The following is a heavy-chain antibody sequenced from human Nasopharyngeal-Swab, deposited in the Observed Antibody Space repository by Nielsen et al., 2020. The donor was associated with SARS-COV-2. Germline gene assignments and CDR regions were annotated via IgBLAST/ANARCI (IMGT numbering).Heavy chain of an antibody. V-gene: IGHV1-18*01. CDR2: ISAYNGNT. J-gene: IGHJ4*02. CDR3: ARVIEEIVVVVAATDFDY. Sequence: GESLKISCKASGYTFTSYGISWVRQAPGQGLEWMGWISAYNGNTNYAQKLQGRVTMTTDTSTSTAYMELRSLRSDDTAVYYCARVIEEIVVVVAATDFDYWGQGTLVTVSS. CDR1: GYTFTSYG. D-gene: IGHD2-15*01.